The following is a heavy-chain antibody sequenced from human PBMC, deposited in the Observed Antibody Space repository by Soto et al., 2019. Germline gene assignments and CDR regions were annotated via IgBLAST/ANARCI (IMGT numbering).Heavy chain of an antibody. D-gene: IGHD1-20*01. J-gene: IGHJ4*02. CDR2: ISSSSYI. Sequence: GGSLRLSCAASGFTFSSYSMNWVRQAPGKGLEWVSSISSSSYIYYADSVKGRFTISRDNAKNSLYLQMNSLRAEDTAVYYCARDRVTGRFDYWGQGTLVTVSS. V-gene: IGHV3-21*01. CDR3: ARDRVTGRFDY. CDR1: GFTFSSYS.